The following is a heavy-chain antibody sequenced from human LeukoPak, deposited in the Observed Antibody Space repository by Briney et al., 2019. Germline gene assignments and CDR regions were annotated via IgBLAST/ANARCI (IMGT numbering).Heavy chain of an antibody. CDR1: GVSISAYY. V-gene: IGHV4-4*07. J-gene: IGHJ6*02. CDR2: IYPGESIYASENT. Sequence: SETLSLTCSVSGVSISAYYWSWIRQPAGKGLEWIGRIYPGESIYASENTNYNPSLKSRVSMSGDTSKNQFSLKLSSVTAADTAVYYCARARDLSDTAMVRRGLYYYYGMDVWGQGTTVTVSS. CDR3: ARARDLSDTAMVRRGLYYYYGMDV. D-gene: IGHD5-18*01.